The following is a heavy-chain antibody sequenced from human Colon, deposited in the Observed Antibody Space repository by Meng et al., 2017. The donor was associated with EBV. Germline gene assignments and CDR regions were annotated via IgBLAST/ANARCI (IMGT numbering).Heavy chain of an antibody. CDR2: IYYIGGT. D-gene: IGHD3-10*01. CDR1: GASVATGRYY. J-gene: IGHJ5*02. V-gene: IGHV4-61*01. Sequence: QGQLQESGPGLANPSETLSLPCTVSGASVATGRYYWSWIRQPPGKGLEWIAYIYYIGGTNYNPSLKSRLTISLDTSKNQFSLSLRSVTAADTAVYYCARVSGRSFDPWGQGTLVTVSS. CDR3: ARVSGRSFDP.